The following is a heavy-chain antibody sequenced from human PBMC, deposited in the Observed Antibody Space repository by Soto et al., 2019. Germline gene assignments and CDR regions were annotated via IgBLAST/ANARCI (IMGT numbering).Heavy chain of an antibody. CDR2: IYHSGST. J-gene: IGHJ3*02. CDR3: ARASPTYYYDSSGYLAFDI. CDR1: GGSISSSNW. D-gene: IGHD3-22*01. V-gene: IGHV4-4*02. Sequence: QVQLQESGPGLVKPSGTLSLTCAVSGGSISSSNWWSWVRQPPGKGLEWIGEIYHSGSTNYNPSLKSRVTISVDQSKNQFSLKLSSVTAADTAVYYCARASPTYYYDSSGYLAFDIWGQGTMVTVSS.